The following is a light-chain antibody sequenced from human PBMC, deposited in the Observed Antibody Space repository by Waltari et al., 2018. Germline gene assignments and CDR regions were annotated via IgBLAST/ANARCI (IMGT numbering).Light chain of an antibody. CDR2: QDN. J-gene: IGLJ2*01. V-gene: IGLV3-1*01. CDR3: QAWDSTTAV. CDR1: KLGSKY. Sequence: SFELTQSPSVSVSLGQTATLTFAGDKLGSKYVSWYKQKPGQSPVLVVYQDNRRPSLIPERVSGSNSGSTATLISSGTQAMDEADYYCQAWDSTTAVFGGGTKLTVL.